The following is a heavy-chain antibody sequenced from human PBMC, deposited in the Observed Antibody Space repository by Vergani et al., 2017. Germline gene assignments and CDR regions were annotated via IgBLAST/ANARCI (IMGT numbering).Heavy chain of an antibody. J-gene: IGHJ4*02. CDR1: GYSISSGYY. V-gene: IGHV4-38-2*01. CDR3: ARVDGAVAGRGFDY. Sequence: QVQLQESGPGLVKPSETLSLTCAVSGYSISSGYYWGWIRQPPGKGLEWIGSIYHSGSTYYNPSLKSRVTISGDTSKNQFSLKLSSVTAADTAVYYCARVDGAVAGRGFDYWGQGTLVTVSS. CDR2: IYHSGST. D-gene: IGHD6-19*01.